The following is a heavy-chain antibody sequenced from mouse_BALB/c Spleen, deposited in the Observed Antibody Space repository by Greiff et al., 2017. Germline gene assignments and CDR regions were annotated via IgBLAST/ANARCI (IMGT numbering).Heavy chain of an antibody. J-gene: IGHJ3*01. Sequence: VQLQQSGPGLVKPSQSLSLTCSVTGYSITSGYYWNWIRQFPGNKLEWMGYISYDGSNNYNPSLKNRISITRDTSKNQFFLKLNSVTTEDTATYYCARGYYDYDGAYWGQGTLVTVSA. CDR1: GYSITSGYY. CDR2: ISYDGSN. V-gene: IGHV3-6*02. CDR3: ARGYYDYDGAY. D-gene: IGHD2-4*01.